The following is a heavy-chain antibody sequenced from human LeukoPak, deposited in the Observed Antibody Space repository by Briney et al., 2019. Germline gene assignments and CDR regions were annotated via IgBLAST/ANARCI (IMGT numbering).Heavy chain of an antibody. CDR2: IYTSGSI. Sequence: PSQTLSLTCTVSGGSISSGSYYGSWIRQPAGKGLEWIVRIYTSGSINYNPSLKSRVTISVDTSKNQFSLKLSSVTTADTAVYYCARHASGWYTDWGQGTLVTVSS. D-gene: IGHD6-19*01. CDR1: GGSISSGSYY. CDR3: ARHASGWYTD. V-gene: IGHV4-61*02. J-gene: IGHJ1*01.